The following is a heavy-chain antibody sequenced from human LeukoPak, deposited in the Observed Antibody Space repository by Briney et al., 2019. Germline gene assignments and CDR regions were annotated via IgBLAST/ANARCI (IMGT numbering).Heavy chain of an antibody. J-gene: IGHJ4*02. Sequence: ASVKVSCKASGYTFTSYAMHWVRQAPGQRLEWMGWINAGNGNTKYSQKFQGRVTITRDTSASTAYMELSSLRSEDTAVYYCAKAPGRLVRGVIMDGLLDYWGQGTLVTVSS. V-gene: IGHV1-3*01. D-gene: IGHD3-10*01. CDR3: AKAPGRLVRGVIMDGLLDY. CDR1: GYTFTSYA. CDR2: INAGNGNT.